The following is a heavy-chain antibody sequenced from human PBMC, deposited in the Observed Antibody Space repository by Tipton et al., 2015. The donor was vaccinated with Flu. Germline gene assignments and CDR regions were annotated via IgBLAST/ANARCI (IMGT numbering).Heavy chain of an antibody. CDR3: ARLSGGTSDYYNGLDV. J-gene: IGHJ6*02. CDR2: IYPGDSDT. Sequence: QLVQSGAEVKKPGGSLKISCKASGYNFTTYWIGWVRQMPGKGLEWMGIIYPGDSDTRYSPSFQGQVTISADKYISTAYLEWSSLKAADTAMYYCARLSGGTSDYYNGLDVWGQGTTVPVSS. CDR1: GYNFTTYW. V-gene: IGHV5-51*01. D-gene: IGHD4-23*01.